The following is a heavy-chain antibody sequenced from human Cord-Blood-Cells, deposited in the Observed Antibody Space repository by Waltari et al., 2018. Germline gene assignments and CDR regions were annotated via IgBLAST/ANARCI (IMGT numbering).Heavy chain of an antibody. Sequence: QVQLQESGPGLVKPSETLSLTCTVSGYSISSGYYWGWIRQPPGKGLEWIGSIYHSGSPYYNPSLKSRVTISVDTSKNQFSLKLSSVTAADTAVYYCARVSWVEMASYWGQGTLVTVSS. CDR2: IYHSGSP. J-gene: IGHJ4*02. CDR1: GYSISSGYY. V-gene: IGHV4-38-2*02. D-gene: IGHD1-26*01. CDR3: ARVSWVEMASY.